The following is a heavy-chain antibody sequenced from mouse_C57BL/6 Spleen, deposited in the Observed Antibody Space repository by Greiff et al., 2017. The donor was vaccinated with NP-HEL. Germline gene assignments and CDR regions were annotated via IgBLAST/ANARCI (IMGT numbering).Heavy chain of an antibody. CDR2: ISSGSSTI. CDR1: GFTFSDYG. V-gene: IGHV5-17*01. D-gene: IGHD1-1*02. CDR3: ARPGDGGAMDY. Sequence: EVQRVESGGGLVKPGGSLKLSCAASGFTFSDYGMHWVRQAPEKGLEWVAYISSGSSTIYYADTVKGRFTISRDNAKNTLFLQMTSLRSEDTAMYYCARPGDGGAMDYWGQGTSVTVSS. J-gene: IGHJ4*01.